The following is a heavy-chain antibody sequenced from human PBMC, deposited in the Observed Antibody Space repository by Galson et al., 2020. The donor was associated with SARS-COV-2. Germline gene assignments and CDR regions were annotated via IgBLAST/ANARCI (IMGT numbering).Heavy chain of an antibody. D-gene: IGHD3-10*01. CDR1: GFTFSGYW. CDR3: ARCFGDYYYGVEV. V-gene: IGHV3-74*01. Sequence: GESLKISCAASGFTFSGYWMHWVRQAPGKGLVCVSRIISDGSSTSYADSVKGRFTISRDTAKNTLYLQMNSLRAEDTAVYYCARCFGDYYYGVEVWGQGNTVTVSS. J-gene: IGHJ6*01. CDR2: IISDGSST.